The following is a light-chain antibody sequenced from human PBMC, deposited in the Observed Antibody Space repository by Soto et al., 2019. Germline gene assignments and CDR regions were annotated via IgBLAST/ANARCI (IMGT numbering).Light chain of an antibody. V-gene: IGLV2-23*01. J-gene: IGLJ2*01. CDR1: SSDVESYKF. CDR3: CSYAGGVI. CDR2: EGN. Sequence: QSALTQPASVSGSPGQSITISCTGVSSDVESYKFVSRYQQHPGKAPKLTIYEGNKRPSGVSNRFSGSKSGNTASLTISGLQAEDEADYYCCSYAGGVIFGGGTKLTVL.